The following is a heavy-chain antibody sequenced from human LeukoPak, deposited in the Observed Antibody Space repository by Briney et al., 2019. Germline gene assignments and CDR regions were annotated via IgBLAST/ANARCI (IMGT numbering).Heavy chain of an antibody. CDR1: GFTFSDYY. V-gene: IGHV3-11*01. Sequence: GGSLRLSCAASGFTFSDYYMSWIRQAPGKGLEWVSYISNSGSTIYYADSVKGRFTISRDNAKNSLYLQMNSLRAEDTAVYYCARDKETGDAPTPFDYWGQGTLVTVSS. CDR3: ARDKETGDAPTPFDY. J-gene: IGHJ4*02. D-gene: IGHD7-27*01. CDR2: ISNSGSTI.